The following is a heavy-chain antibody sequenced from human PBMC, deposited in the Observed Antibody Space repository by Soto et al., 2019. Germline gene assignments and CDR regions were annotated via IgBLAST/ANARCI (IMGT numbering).Heavy chain of an antibody. D-gene: IGHD4-17*01. CDR2: ISGSGGST. CDR1: GFTFSSYA. CDR3: AKDPDPPTTVTTYFDY. Sequence: GGSLRFSCAASGFTFSSYAMIWVRQAPGKGLEWVSAISGSGGSTYYADSVKGRFTISRDNSKNTLYLQMNSLRAEDTAVYYCAKDPDPPTTVTTYFDYWGQGTLVTVSS. J-gene: IGHJ4*02. V-gene: IGHV3-23*01.